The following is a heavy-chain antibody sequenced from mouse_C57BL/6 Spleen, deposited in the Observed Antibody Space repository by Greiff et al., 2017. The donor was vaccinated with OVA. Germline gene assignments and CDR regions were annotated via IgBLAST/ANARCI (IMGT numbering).Heavy chain of an antibody. CDR3: ARERIYDGYYNAMDY. D-gene: IGHD2-3*01. CDR2: IYPRSGNT. Sequence: VQLQQSGAELARPGASVKLSCKASGYTFTSYGISWVKQRTGQGLEWIGEIYPRSGNTYYNEKFKGKATLTADKSSSTAYMELRSLTSEDSAVYFCARERIYDGYYNAMDYWGQGTSVTVSS. V-gene: IGHV1-81*01. J-gene: IGHJ4*01. CDR1: GYTFTSYG.